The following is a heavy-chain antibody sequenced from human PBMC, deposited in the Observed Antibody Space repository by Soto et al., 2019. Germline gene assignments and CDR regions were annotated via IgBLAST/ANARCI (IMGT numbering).Heavy chain of an antibody. V-gene: IGHV1-69*13. CDR2: IIPIFGTA. Sequence: ASVKVSCKASGGTFSSYAISWVRQAPGQGLEWMGGIIPIFGTANYAQKFQGRVTITADESTSTAYMELSSLRSEDTAVYYCASARRRYFDWLLTIDYWGQGTLVTVSS. CDR3: ASARRRYFDWLLTIDY. J-gene: IGHJ4*02. D-gene: IGHD3-9*01. CDR1: GGTFSSYA.